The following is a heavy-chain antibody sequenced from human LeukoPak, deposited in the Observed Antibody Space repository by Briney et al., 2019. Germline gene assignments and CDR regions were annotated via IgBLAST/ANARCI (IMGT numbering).Heavy chain of an antibody. V-gene: IGHV3-21*01. CDR3: ARSLFLTAVAATAPRYYYYYGMDV. CDR2: ISSSSSYI. CDR1: GFTFSSYS. Sequence: GGFLRLSCAASGFTFSSYSMNWVRQAPGKGLEWVSSISSSSSYIYYADSVKGRFTISRDNAKNSLYLQMNSLRAEDTAVYYCARSLFLTAVAATAPRYYYYYGMDVWGKGTTVTVSS. J-gene: IGHJ6*04. D-gene: IGHD6-19*01.